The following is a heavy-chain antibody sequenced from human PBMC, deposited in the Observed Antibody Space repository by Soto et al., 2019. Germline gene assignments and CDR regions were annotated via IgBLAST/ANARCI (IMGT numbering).Heavy chain of an antibody. V-gene: IGHV3-73*02. Sequence: EVQLVESGGGLVQPGGSLKLSCAASGFTFSGSAVHWVRQASGKGLEWVGRIRSKANNYSTVYAASVKGRFTISRDDSKNTEYLQMNSLQTEDTAVYYCTRHAVQYCGGDCYLLPYFDLWGRGTLVTVSS. CDR2: IRSKANNYST. D-gene: IGHD2-21*02. CDR3: TRHAVQYCGGDCYLLPYFDL. CDR1: GFTFSGSA. J-gene: IGHJ2*01.